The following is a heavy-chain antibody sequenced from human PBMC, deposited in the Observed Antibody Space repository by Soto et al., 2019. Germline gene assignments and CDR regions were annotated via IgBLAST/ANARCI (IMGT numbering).Heavy chain of an antibody. V-gene: IGHV1-69*01. D-gene: IGHD3-16*02. CDR1: GYTFTSSG. J-gene: IGHJ6*02. CDR3: ARDDELSGAVHYYYYGMDV. CDR2: IIPIFGTA. Sequence: QVQLVQSGAEVKKPGASVKVSCKASGYTFTSSGMSWVRQAPGQGLEWMGGIIPIFGTANYAQKFQGRVTITADESTSTAYMELSSLRSEDTAVYYCARDDELSGAVHYYYYGMDVWGQGTTVTVSS.